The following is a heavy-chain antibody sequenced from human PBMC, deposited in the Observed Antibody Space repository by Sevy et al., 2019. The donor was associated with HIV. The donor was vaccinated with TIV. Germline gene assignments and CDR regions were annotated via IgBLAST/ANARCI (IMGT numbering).Heavy chain of an antibody. CDR1: GYTLTELF. CDR3: ATDPGCSSTSCYEFDY. D-gene: IGHD2-2*01. J-gene: IGHJ4*02. CDR2: FDPEDGET. V-gene: IGHV1-24*01. Sequence: ASVKVSCKVSGYTLTELFMHWVRQAPGKGLEWMGGFDPEDGETIYAQKFQGRVTMTEDTSTDTAYMELSSLRSEDTAVYYCATDPGCSSTSCYEFDYWGQGTLVTVSS.